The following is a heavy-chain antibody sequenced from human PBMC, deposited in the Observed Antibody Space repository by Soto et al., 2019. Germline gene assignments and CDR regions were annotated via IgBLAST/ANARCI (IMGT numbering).Heavy chain of an antibody. J-gene: IGHJ4*02. CDR3: AGTARQFDY. V-gene: IGHV3-21*04. D-gene: IGHD6-6*01. CDR1: GFSFSEYN. CDR2: ISTSSSNI. Sequence: GGSLRLTCAASGFSFSEYNLSWVRQAPGKGLDWVSTISTSSSNIFYAASVKGRFTVSRDNAKNTLYLQMDNLTSVTAADTAMYYCAGTARQFDYWGQGILVTVSS.